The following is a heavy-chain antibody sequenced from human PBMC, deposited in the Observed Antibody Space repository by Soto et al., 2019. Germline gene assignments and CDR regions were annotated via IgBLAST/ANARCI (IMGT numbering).Heavy chain of an antibody. CDR2: ISYDGSNK. Sequence: QVQLVESGGGVVQPGRSLRLSCAASGFTFSSYGMHWVRQAPGKGLEWVAVISYDGSNKYYADSVKGRFTISRDNSKNTLYLQMNSLRAEDTAVYYCAKDQGRCGGDCYGDYWGQGTLVTVSS. V-gene: IGHV3-30*18. CDR1: GFTFSSYG. J-gene: IGHJ4*02. CDR3: AKDQGRCGGDCYGDY. D-gene: IGHD2-21*02.